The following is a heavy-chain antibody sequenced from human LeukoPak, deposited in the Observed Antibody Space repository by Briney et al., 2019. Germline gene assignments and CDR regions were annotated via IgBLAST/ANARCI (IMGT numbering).Heavy chain of an antibody. CDR3: AKDPYSSGWFDLYYFDY. D-gene: IGHD6-19*01. CDR1: GFTFDDYG. Sequence: PGGSLRLSCAASGFTFDDYGMSWVRPAPGKGLEWVSAISGSGGSTYYADSVKGRFTISRDNSKNTLYLQMNSLRAEDTAVYYCAKDPYSSGWFDLYYFDYWGQGTLVTVSS. CDR2: ISGSGGST. V-gene: IGHV3-23*01. J-gene: IGHJ4*02.